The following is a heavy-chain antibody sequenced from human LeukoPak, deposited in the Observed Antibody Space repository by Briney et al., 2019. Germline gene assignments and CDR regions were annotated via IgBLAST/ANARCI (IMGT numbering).Heavy chain of an antibody. V-gene: IGHV3-21*01. Sequence: GSLRLSCAASGFPFSSYSMNWVRRAPGKGLEWVSSISSSSYIYYAYSVKGRFTISRDNAKNSLYLQMNSLRAEDTAVYYCARDHLPLGPPDAFDIWGQGTMVTVSS. D-gene: IGHD3-16*01. CDR3: ARDHLPLGPPDAFDI. CDR2: ISSSSYI. CDR1: GFPFSSYS. J-gene: IGHJ3*02.